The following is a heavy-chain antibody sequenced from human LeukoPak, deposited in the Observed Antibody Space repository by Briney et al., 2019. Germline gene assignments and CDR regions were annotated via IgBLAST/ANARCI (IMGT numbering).Heavy chain of an antibody. V-gene: IGHV3-15*01. Sequence: GGSLRLSCAASGFTFTNAWMSWVRQAPGKGLEWVGRIKSKTDGGTLDYIAPVKGRFSISRDDSKNTLYLQMNSLKTEDTAVYYCTTDWTLNYSYATFDSWGQGTLVTVSS. J-gene: IGHJ4*02. CDR2: IKSKTDGGTL. CDR3: TTDWTLNYSYATFDS. D-gene: IGHD5-18*01. CDR1: GFTFTNAW.